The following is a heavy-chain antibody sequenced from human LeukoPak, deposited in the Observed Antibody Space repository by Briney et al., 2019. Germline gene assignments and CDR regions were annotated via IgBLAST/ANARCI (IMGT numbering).Heavy chain of an antibody. D-gene: IGHD5-18*01. V-gene: IGHV3-23*01. CDR3: AKDSGYSYGTAFDY. CDR1: GFTFGKYW. J-gene: IGHJ4*02. CDR2: ISGRGGST. Sequence: GGSLRLSCVASGFTFGKYWMSWVRQAPGKGLEWVSAISGRGGSTYYADSVKGRFTISRDNSKNTLYLQMNSLRAEDTAVYYCAKDSGYSYGTAFDYWGQGTLVTVSS.